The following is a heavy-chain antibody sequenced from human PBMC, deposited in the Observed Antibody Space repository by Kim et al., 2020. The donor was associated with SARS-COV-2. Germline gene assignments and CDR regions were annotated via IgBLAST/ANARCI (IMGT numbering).Heavy chain of an antibody. J-gene: IGHJ6*02. CDR3: ASTGFGEQDV. CDR1: RLTFTNYA. V-gene: IGHV3-23*01. Sequence: GGSLRLSCAAPRLTFTNYAMSWVRQAPGKGLDWVSTITGSGSNTYYADSVKGRFTISRDNSKKIVYLQMNSLRAEDTAIYYCASTGFGEQDVWGQGTTVTVSS. CDR2: ITGSGSNT. D-gene: IGHD3-10*01.